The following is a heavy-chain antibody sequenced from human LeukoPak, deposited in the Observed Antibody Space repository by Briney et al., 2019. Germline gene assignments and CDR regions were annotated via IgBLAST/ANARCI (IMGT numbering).Heavy chain of an antibody. CDR2: FDPEDGET. J-gene: IGHJ4*02. CDR1: GYTPTEFS. D-gene: IGHD3-16*01. CDR3: ATDRGGDRFDY. V-gene: IGHV1-24*01. Sequence: ASVKVSCKVSGYTPTEFSMHWVRQAPGKGLEWMGRFDPEDGETIYAQEFQGRVTMTEDTSTDTAYMELSSLRSEDTAVYYCATDRGGDRFDYWGQGTLVTVSS.